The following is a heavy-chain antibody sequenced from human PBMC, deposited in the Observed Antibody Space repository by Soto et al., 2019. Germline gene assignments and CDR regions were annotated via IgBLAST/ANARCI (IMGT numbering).Heavy chain of an antibody. V-gene: IGHV4-30-4*01. CDR1: GDSISSGDYY. CDR2: IYYSGST. D-gene: IGHD2-2*01. CDR3: ASYCSSANCYLDY. Sequence: QVQLQESGPGLLKPSQTLSLTCTVSGDSISSGDYYWSWIRQPPGKGLEWIGYIYYSGSTDYHSSLKSRVTLSVDTSKNQFSLKLSSVTAADTAVYYCASYCSSANCYLDYWGQGTLVTVSS. J-gene: IGHJ4*02.